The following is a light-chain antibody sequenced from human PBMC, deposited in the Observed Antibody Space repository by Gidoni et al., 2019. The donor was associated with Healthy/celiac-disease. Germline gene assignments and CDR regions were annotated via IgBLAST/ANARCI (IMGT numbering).Light chain of an antibody. J-gene: IGKJ2*01. CDR1: QSVSSN. Sequence: EIVMTQSPATLSVSPGERATLSCRASQSVSSNLAWYQQKPGQAPRLLIYGASTRATCIPARFSGSGSGTEFTLTISSLQSEDFAVYYCQQYNNWPPNTFGHGTKLEIK. CDR2: GAS. CDR3: QQYNNWPPNT. V-gene: IGKV3-15*01.